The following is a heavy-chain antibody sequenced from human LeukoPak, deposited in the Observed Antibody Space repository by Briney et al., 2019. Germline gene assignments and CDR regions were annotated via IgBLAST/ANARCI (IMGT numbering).Heavy chain of an antibody. V-gene: IGHV1-8*01. CDR3: ASRSDIVVVPAAIYGMDV. J-gene: IGHJ6*02. D-gene: IGHD2-2*01. Sequence: ASVRVSCKASGYTFTSYDINWVRQATGQGLEWMGWMNPNSGNTGYAQKLQGRVTMTRNTSISTAYMELSSLRSEDTAVYYCASRSDIVVVPAAIYGMDVWGQGTTVTVSS. CDR2: MNPNSGNT. CDR1: GYTFTSYD.